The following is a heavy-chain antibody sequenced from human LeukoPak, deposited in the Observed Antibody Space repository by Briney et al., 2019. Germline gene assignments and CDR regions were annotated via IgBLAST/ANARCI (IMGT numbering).Heavy chain of an antibody. V-gene: IGHV4-31*03. CDR3: ASHMVRGVITHDY. J-gene: IGHJ4*02. Sequence: SQTLSLTCTVSGGSISSGGYYWSWIRQHPGKGLEWIGYIYYSGSTYYNPSLKSRVTISVDTSKNQFSLKLSSVTAADTAVYYCASHMVRGVITHDYWGQGTLVTVSS. CDR2: IYYSGST. D-gene: IGHD3-10*01. CDR1: GGSISSGGYY.